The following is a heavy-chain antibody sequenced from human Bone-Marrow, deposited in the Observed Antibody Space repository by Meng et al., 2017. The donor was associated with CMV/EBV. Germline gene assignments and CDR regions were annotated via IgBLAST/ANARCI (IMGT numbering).Heavy chain of an antibody. CDR2: INLSGGST. V-gene: IGHV1-46*01. J-gene: IGHJ5*02. CDR1: GYTFSSYY. D-gene: IGHD2-2*01. CDR3: ARAGVVLPAGKSWFDR. Sequence: ASVKVSCKASGYTFSSYYMHWVRQAPGQGLEWMGIINLSGGSTSYAQKFQGRVTMTRDTSTSTVYMELSSLRSDDTAVYYCARAGVVLPAGKSWFDRWGQGTLVTVSS.